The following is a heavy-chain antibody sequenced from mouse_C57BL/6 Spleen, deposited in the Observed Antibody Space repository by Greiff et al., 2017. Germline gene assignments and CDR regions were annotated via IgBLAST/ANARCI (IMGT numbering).Heavy chain of an antibody. J-gene: IGHJ4*01. V-gene: IGHV5-12*01. CDR3: ALYYDYDNYAMDY. Sequence: EVMLVESGGGLVQPGGSLKLSCAASGFTFSDYYMYWVRQTPEKRLEWVAYISNGGGSTYYPDTVKGRFTISRDNAKNTLYLQMSRLKSEDTAMYYCALYYDYDNYAMDYWGQGTSVTVSS. CDR2: ISNGGGST. D-gene: IGHD2-4*01. CDR1: GFTFSDYY.